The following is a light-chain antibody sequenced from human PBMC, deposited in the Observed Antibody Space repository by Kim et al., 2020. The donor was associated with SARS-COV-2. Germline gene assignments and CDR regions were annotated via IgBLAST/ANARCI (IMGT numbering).Light chain of an antibody. Sequence: DIQTTQPPSSVSASVGDRVTITCRASQAISNWLAWYQQKPGKAPNLLIYATSSLQNGVPSRFSGSGSGTDFTLTISSLQPEVFSSYYSQQANSFPVAFGRGAQVDIK. V-gene: IGKV1-12*01. CDR1: QAISNW. J-gene: IGKJ3*01. CDR2: ATS. CDR3: QQANSFPVA.